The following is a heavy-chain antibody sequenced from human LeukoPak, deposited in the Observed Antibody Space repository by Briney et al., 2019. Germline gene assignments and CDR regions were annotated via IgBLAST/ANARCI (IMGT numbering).Heavy chain of an antibody. D-gene: IGHD5-12*01. V-gene: IGHV4-61*02. CDR2: LHTTGGT. Sequence: SETLSLTCIVSGASISSGNYYWTWIRQPAGKGLEWIGRLHTTGGTNYNPSFKSRLSISGGTSKNQFSLQLSSVTAADTAVYYCARYRYSGYDDAFDVWGQGTMVTVSS. CDR1: GASISSGNYY. CDR3: ARYRYSGYDDAFDV. J-gene: IGHJ3*01.